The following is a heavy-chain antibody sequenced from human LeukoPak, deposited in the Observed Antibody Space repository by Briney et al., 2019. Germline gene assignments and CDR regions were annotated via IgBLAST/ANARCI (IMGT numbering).Heavy chain of an antibody. CDR2: IYYESKWYI. J-gene: IGHJ6*02. V-gene: IGHV6-1*01. CDR3: VRGYHRGGLDV. D-gene: IGHD1-14*01. Sequence: SQTLSLTCALSGDSVSRNSVVWNWVRQSPSRGLEWLGRIYYESKWYIDYAESLKSRMSVNSDTSKNQLSLQLNSVSLEDTAVYYCVRGYHRGGLDVWGQGTTVIVSS. CDR1: GDSVSRNSVV.